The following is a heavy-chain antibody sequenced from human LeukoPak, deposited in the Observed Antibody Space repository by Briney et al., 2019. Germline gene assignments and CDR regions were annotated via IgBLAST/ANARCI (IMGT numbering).Heavy chain of an antibody. J-gene: IGHJ3*02. V-gene: IGHV3-7*01. D-gene: IGHD2-2*01. CDR1: GFTFSSYW. CDR3: ARDWCSSTSCFGTNAFDI. Sequence: GGSLRLSCAASGFTFSSYWMSCVRQAPGKGLEWVANIKQDGSEKYYVDSVKGRFTISRDNAKNSLYLQMNSLRAEDTAVYYCARDWCSSTSCFGTNAFDIWGQGTMLTVSS. CDR2: IKQDGSEK.